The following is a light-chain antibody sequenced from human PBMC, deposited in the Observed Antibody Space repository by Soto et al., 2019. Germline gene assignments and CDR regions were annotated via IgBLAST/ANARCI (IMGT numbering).Light chain of an antibody. V-gene: IGKV3-15*01. CDR3: QQYNNWPLT. CDR2: GAS. CDR1: QSAYSSY. Sequence: PGDKAPLSCGASQSAYSSYLSCYQQTPGQAPRLLIYGASTRATGIPARFSGSGSGTEFSLTISILQSEDFVVYYCQQYNNWPLTFGQGTKVDIK. J-gene: IGKJ1*01.